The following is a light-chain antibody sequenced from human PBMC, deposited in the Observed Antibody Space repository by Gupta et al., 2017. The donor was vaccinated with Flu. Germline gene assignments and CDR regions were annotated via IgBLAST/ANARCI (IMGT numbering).Light chain of an antibody. CDR1: QGLRDW. Sequence: PSSVSASVGDRVIITCRASQGLRDWLAWYQQKPGKAPTLLIYAVSSLHSGVPSRFRGSGSGTDFTLTITSLQPEDFATYYCQQANSFPQTFGQGTRVEIK. V-gene: IGKV1-12*01. J-gene: IGKJ1*01. CDR3: QQANSFPQT. CDR2: AVS.